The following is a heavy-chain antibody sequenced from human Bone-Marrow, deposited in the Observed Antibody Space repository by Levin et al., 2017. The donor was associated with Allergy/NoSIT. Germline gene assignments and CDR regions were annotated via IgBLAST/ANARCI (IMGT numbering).Heavy chain of an antibody. D-gene: IGHD5-12*01. Sequence: ASVKVSCKASGYTFTSYDINWVRQATGQGLEWMGWMNPNSGNTGYAQKFQGRVTMTRNTSISTAYMELSSLRSEDTAVYYCARGDTSQVATDDRGNFDYWGQGTLVTVSS. CDR1: GYTFTSYD. V-gene: IGHV1-8*01. CDR2: MNPNSGNT. J-gene: IGHJ4*02. CDR3: ARGDTSQVATDDRGNFDY.